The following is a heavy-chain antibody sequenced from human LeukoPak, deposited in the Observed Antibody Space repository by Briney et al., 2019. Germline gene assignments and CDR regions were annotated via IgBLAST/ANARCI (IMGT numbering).Heavy chain of an antibody. CDR1: GGPISSSSYS. Sequence: SETLSLTCTVSGGPISSSSYSWGWIRQPPGKGLEWIGSIYYSGSTYYNPSLKSRVTISVDTSKNQFSLKLSSVTAADTAVYYCASLYCSGGSCYLFDYWGQGTLVTVSS. CDR3: ASLYCSGGSCYLFDY. D-gene: IGHD2-15*01. J-gene: IGHJ4*02. V-gene: IGHV4-39*01. CDR2: IYYSGST.